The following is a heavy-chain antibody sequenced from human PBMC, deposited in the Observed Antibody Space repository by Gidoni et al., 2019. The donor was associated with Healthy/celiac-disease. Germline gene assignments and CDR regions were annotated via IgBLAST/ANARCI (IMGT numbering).Heavy chain of an antibody. CDR3: ARDAYCGGDCYVGWYFDL. Sequence: EVQLVESGGGLVQPGGSLRLSCAASGFTFSSYEMNWVRQAPGKGLEWVSYISSSGSTIYYADSVKGRFTISRDNAKNSLYLQMNSLRAEDTAVYYCARDAYCGGDCYVGWYFDLWGRGTLVTVSS. CDR1: GFTFSSYE. V-gene: IGHV3-48*03. J-gene: IGHJ2*01. D-gene: IGHD2-21*02. CDR2: ISSSGSTI.